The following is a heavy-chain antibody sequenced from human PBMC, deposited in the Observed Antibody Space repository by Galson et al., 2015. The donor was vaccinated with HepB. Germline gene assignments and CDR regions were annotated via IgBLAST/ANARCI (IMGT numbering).Heavy chain of an antibody. CDR1: GFTFGDYA. CDR2: IGSKAYGGTT. Sequence: SLRLSCAGSGFTFGDYAMSWFRQAPGKGLEWVGFIGSKAYGGTTEYAASVKGRFTISRDDSKSIGYLQMNSLKTEDTAVYYCTRSRGYSYGYADYWGQGTLVTVSS. CDR3: TRSRGYSYGYADY. V-gene: IGHV3-49*03. D-gene: IGHD5-18*01. J-gene: IGHJ4*02.